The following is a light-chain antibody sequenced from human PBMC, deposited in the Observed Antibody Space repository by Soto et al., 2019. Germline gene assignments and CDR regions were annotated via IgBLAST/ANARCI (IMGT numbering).Light chain of an antibody. V-gene: IGLV1-40*01. CDR2: GNS. J-gene: IGLJ1*01. CDR1: SSNIGAGYD. CDR3: QSYDSSLSVLYV. Sequence: QSVLTQPPSVSGAPGRRVTISCTGSSSNIGAGYDVHWYQQLPGTAPKLLTYGNSNRPSGVPDRFSGSKSGTSASLAITGLQAEDEADYYCQSYDSSLSVLYVFGTGTKVTVL.